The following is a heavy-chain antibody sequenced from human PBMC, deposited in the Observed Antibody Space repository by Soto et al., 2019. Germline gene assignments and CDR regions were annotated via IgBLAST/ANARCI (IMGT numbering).Heavy chain of an antibody. V-gene: IGHV4-61*03. CDR3: ARLEVGLDY. Sequence: QVQLPESGTGLVKPSETLSLTCSVSGGSVSSGSYYCSWIRQSPEQVLEWIGYIYYTGGTKYNPSLTSRVTISADAYRNDFSLKLSSVTAADTAVYYCARLEVGLDYWGQGVLVTVSS. CDR2: IYYTGGT. D-gene: IGHD2-2*01. CDR1: GGSVSSGSYY. J-gene: IGHJ4*02.